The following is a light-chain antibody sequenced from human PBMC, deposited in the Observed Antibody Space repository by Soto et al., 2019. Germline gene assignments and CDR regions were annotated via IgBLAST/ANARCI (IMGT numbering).Light chain of an antibody. Sequence: DIQLTQSPSTLSASVGDRVTLTCRASQSISSWLAWYQQKPGQAPKVLIYRASALESGVPSRFSGSGSGTEFTLTISSLQPDDVATYFCQQYHSYSYTFGQGTKLEIK. CDR3: QQYHSYSYT. J-gene: IGKJ2*01. CDR1: QSISSW. V-gene: IGKV1-5*03. CDR2: RAS.